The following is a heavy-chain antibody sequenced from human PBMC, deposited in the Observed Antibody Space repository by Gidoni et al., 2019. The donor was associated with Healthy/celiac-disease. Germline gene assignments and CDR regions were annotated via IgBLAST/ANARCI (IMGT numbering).Heavy chain of an antibody. V-gene: IGHV3-49*03. CDR1: GFTFGNSA. Sequence: VQLVESGGGLVQPGRSLRLSCTASGFTFGNSAMSWFRQAPGKGLEWVGFIRSKAYGGTTEYAESVKGRFTISRDDSKSSAYLQMNSLKTEDTAGYYCTSDAGDHITWGQGTLVTVSS. D-gene: IGHD7-27*01. CDR3: TSDAGDHIT. CDR2: IRSKAYGGTT. J-gene: IGHJ5*02.